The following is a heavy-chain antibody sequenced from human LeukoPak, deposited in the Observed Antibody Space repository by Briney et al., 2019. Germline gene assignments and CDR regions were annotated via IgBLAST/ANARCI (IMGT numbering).Heavy chain of an antibody. Sequence: SETLSLTCTVSGYSISSGYFWGWIRQPPGKGLEWIGSIYYSGSTYYNPSLKSRVTISVDTSKNQFSLKLSSVTAADTAVYYCARQGLSIAAVGFGYWGQGTLVTVSS. J-gene: IGHJ4*02. CDR3: ARQGLSIAAVGFGY. CDR1: GYSISSGYF. V-gene: IGHV4-38-2*02. D-gene: IGHD6-13*01. CDR2: IYYSGST.